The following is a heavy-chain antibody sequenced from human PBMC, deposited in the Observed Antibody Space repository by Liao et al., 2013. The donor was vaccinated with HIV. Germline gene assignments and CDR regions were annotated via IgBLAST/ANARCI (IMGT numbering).Heavy chain of an antibody. D-gene: IGHD2-2*01. J-gene: IGHJ4*02. CDR3: ARALRGDIVVVPAAAFDY. Sequence: QLQLQESGPGLVKPSETLSLTCTVSGGSISSSSYYWGWIRQPPGKGLEWIGSIYYSGSTYYNPSLKSRVTISVDTSKNQFSLKLSSVTAADTAVYYCARALRGDIVVVPAAAFDYWGQGTLVTVSS. CDR1: GGSISSSSYY. CDR2: IYYSGST. V-gene: IGHV4-39*07.